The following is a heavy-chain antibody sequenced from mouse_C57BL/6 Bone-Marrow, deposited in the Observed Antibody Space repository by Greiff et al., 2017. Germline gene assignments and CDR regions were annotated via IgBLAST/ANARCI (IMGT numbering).Heavy chain of an antibody. D-gene: IGHD2-3*01. CDR3: ARRNYDGYYHYAMDY. V-gene: IGHV1-22*01. CDR2: INPNNGGT. J-gene: IGHJ4*01. Sequence: VQLQQSGPELVKPGAAVKMSCKASGYTFTDYNMHWVKQSHGKSLEWNGYINPNNGGTSYNQKFKGKATLTVNKSSSTAYMEIRSLTSEDSAGYYCARRNYDGYYHYAMDYWGQGTSVTVSS. CDR1: GYTFTDYN.